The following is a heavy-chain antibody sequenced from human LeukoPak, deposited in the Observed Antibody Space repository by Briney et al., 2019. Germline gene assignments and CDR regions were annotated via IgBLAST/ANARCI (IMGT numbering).Heavy chain of an antibody. V-gene: IGHV3-21*01. CDR3: VRGSYGAYDY. CDR2: ISSDSSYI. Sequence: GGSLRLSCAASGFNFNTYTMNWVRQAPGKGLEWVSSISSDSSYIYYADAVQGRFTVSRDNAKYSLYLQMNCLRAEDTAVYYCVRGSYGAYDYWGQGSLVTVSS. D-gene: IGHD4-17*01. J-gene: IGHJ4*02. CDR1: GFNFNTYT.